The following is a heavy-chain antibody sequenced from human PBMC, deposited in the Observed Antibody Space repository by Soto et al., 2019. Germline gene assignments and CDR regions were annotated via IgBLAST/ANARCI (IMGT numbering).Heavy chain of an antibody. Sequence: GGSLRLSCAASGFTVSSNYMSWVRQAPGKGLEWVSVIYSGGSTYYADSVKGRFTISRDNSKNTLYPQMNSLRAEDTAVYYCASLLYDSSGYGYWGQGTLVTVSS. CDR1: GFTVSSNY. D-gene: IGHD3-22*01. J-gene: IGHJ4*02. CDR3: ASLLYDSSGYGY. V-gene: IGHV3-53*01. CDR2: IYSGGST.